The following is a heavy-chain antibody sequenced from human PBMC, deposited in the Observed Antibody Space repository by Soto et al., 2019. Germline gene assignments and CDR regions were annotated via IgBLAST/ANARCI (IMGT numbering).Heavy chain of an antibody. CDR2: ISAYNGNT. J-gene: IGHJ4*02. V-gene: IGHV1-18*04. CDR3: ARDSSYYDSSGYYLPY. Sequence: ASVKVSCKASGYTFTSYGISWVRQAPGQGLEWMGWISAYNGNTNYAQKLQGRVTMTTDTSTSTAYMELRSLRSDDTAVYYCARDSSYYDSSGYYLPYWGQGTLVTVSS. D-gene: IGHD3-22*01. CDR1: GYTFTSYG.